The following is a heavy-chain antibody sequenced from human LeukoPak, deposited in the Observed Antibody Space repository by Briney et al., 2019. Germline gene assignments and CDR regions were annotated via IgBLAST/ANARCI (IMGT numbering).Heavy chain of an antibody. CDR3: AREPVVGATTEGDY. Sequence: GGSLRLSCAASGFTFSSYSMNWVRQAPGKGLEWVSSISSSSSYIYYADSVKGRFTISGDNAKNSLYLQMNSLRAEDTAVYYCAREPVVGATTEGDYWGQGTLVTVSS. CDR1: GFTFSSYS. D-gene: IGHD1-26*01. CDR2: ISSSSSYI. J-gene: IGHJ4*02. V-gene: IGHV3-21*01.